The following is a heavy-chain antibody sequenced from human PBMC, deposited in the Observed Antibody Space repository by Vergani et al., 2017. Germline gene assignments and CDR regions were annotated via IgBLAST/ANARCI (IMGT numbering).Heavy chain of an antibody. CDR1: EYSFGNYW. V-gene: IGHV5-51*03. CDR2: IYPADSDT. Sequence: EVELVQSGPEMRKPGESLKISCKGSEYSFGNYWIGWVRQMPGKGLEWMGIIYPADSDTRYSPSFQGQVTISADKSISTAFLQWDSLKASDTALYYCARDLGHPSPLDYWGQGTLVTVSS. CDR3: ARDLGHPSPLDY. J-gene: IGHJ4*02.